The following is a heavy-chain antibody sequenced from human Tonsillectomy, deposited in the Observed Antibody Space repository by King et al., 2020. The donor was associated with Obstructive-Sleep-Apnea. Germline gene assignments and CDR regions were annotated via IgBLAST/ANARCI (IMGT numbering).Heavy chain of an antibody. Sequence: VQLVESGRGLVQPGGSLRLSCAASGFTLSRYWMHWVRQAPGKGLVWVSGIKSDGISTNYADSVKGRFTISRDNAKNTLYLQMNSLRAEDTAVYYCARELYGDYGVDYWGQGTLVTVSS. CDR2: IKSDGIST. D-gene: IGHD4-17*01. CDR1: GFTLSRYW. V-gene: IGHV3-74*01. CDR3: ARELYGDYGVDY. J-gene: IGHJ4*02.